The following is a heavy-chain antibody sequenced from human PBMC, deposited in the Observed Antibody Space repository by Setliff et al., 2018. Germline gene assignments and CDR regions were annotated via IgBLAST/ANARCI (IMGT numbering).Heavy chain of an antibody. Sequence: GSLRLSCAASGFTFSSYSMNWVRQAPGKGLEWVSYISSSSSTIYYADSVKGRFTISRDNARNSLYLQMNSLRGDDAAVYYCASDPSYASSLYYYLEVWGKGTTVTVSS. J-gene: IGHJ6*03. CDR1: GFTFSSYS. D-gene: IGHD6-13*01. V-gene: IGHV3-48*01. CDR3: ASDPSYASSLYYYLEV. CDR2: ISSSSSTI.